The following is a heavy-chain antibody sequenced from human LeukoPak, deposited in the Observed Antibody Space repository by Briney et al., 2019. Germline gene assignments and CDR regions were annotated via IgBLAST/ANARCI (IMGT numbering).Heavy chain of an antibody. CDR1: GFRFGRDW. D-gene: IGHD2-2*01. Sequence: RGSLRLSCVASGFRFGRDWISWVRQAPGKGLEWVACVKQDGTEKNYVVSVWGRFTASVDNGKNSLYLQMNSLRAEDTAKYYCATLDSTKSVLWGRGTAVIVSS. CDR2: VKQDGTEK. V-gene: IGHV3-7*01. CDR3: ATLDSTKSVL. J-gene: IGHJ1*01.